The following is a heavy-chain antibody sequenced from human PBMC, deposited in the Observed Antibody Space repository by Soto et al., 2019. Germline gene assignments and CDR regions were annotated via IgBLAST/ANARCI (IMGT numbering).Heavy chain of an antibody. CDR1: GYTFTSYD. J-gene: IGHJ6*03. CDR3: AREGANYYYYYMDV. V-gene: IGHV1-8*01. CDR2: MNNXSGNK. Sequence: XSVKVSCKASGYTFTSYDINWVRQATGQGLQWMGWMNNXSGNKXYAKKSKGRVXXTRHTYIXXAYTELRSMRSEDTAVYYCAREGANYYYYYMDVWGKGTTVTVSS.